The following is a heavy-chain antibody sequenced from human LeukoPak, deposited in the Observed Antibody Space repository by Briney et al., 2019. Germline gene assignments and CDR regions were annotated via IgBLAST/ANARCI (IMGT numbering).Heavy chain of an antibody. D-gene: IGHD5-12*01. J-gene: IGHJ6*02. V-gene: IGHV3-48*03. CDR3: ARDLRVVATIRVGYYGMDV. CDR1: GFTFSSDE. Sequence: PGGSLRLSCAASGFTFSSDEMNWVRQAPGKGLEWVSYISSSGSTIYYADSVKGRFTISRDNAKNSLYLQMNSLRAEDKAVYYCARDLRVVATIRVGYYGMDVWGQGTTVTVSS. CDR2: ISSSGSTI.